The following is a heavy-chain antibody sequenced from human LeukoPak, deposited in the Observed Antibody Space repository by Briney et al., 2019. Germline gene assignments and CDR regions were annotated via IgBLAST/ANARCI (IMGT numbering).Heavy chain of an antibody. CDR3: ARHVGKWGFDF. CDR1: GGSITGYY. J-gene: IGHJ4*02. V-gene: IGHV4-59*08. Sequence: PSETLSLTCTVSGGSITGYYWSWIRQPPGKGLEWIGYIYYSGGPKYNPSLKSRVTVSVDTSKNQFYLNLSSLTAADTGVYYCARHVGKWGFDFWGQGTLVTVSS. CDR2: IYYSGGP. D-gene: IGHD3-16*01.